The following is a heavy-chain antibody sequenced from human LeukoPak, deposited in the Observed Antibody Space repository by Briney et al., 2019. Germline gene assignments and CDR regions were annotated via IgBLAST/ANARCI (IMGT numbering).Heavy chain of an antibody. J-gene: IGHJ4*02. D-gene: IGHD3-22*01. CDR3: ARVTTGGYYNC. CDR1: GGSISSGSYY. Sequence: SETLSLTCTVSGGSISSGSYYWSWIRQPAGKGLEWIGRIYTSGSTNYNPSLKSRVITSLDTSKNQFSLNLSSVTAADTAVYYCARVTTGGYYNCWGQGTLVTVSS. V-gene: IGHV4-61*02. CDR2: IYTSGST.